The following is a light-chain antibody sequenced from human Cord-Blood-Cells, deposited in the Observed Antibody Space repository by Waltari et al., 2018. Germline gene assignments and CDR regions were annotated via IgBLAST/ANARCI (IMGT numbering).Light chain of an antibody. Sequence: ALTQPASVSGSPGHSITISSTGTSSDVGGYNYVSWYQQHPGNAPNLLIYDVSNRPAGVSNRFYGPKSGNTGSRTISGLQAQDEADYYCSSYTSSSTNYVFGTGAKVTVL. CDR2: DVS. CDR1: SSDVGGYNY. J-gene: IGLJ1*01. CDR3: SSYTSSSTNYV. V-gene: IGLV2-14*01.